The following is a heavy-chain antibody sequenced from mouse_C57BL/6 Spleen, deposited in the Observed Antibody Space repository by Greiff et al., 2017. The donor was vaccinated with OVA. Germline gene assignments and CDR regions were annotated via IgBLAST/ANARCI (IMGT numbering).Heavy chain of an antibody. CDR2: IDPSDSYT. Sequence: QVQLQQPGAELVKPGASVKLSCKASGYTFTSYWMQWVKQRPGQGLEWIGEIDPSDSYTNYNQKFKGKATLTVDTSSSTAYMQLSSLTSEDSAVYYCASEVPYYYGSSYGRHFDYWGQGTTLTVSS. CDR1: GYTFTSYW. J-gene: IGHJ2*01. CDR3: ASEVPYYYGSSYGRHFDY. D-gene: IGHD1-1*01. V-gene: IGHV1-50*01.